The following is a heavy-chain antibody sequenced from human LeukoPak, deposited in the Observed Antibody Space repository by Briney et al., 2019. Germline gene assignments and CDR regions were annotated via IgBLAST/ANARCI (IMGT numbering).Heavy chain of an antibody. J-gene: IGHJ4*02. V-gene: IGHV1-46*01. CDR2: INPSGGST. Sequence: ASVKVSCKASGYTFTSYYMHWVRQAPGQGLEWMGIINPSGGSTSYAQKFQGRVTMTRDTSTSTVYMELSSLRSEDTAVYYCARDWFSDSSCYYPSPGFDYWGQGTLVTVSS. D-gene: IGHD3-22*01. CDR3: ARDWFSDSSCYYPSPGFDY. CDR1: GYTFTSYY.